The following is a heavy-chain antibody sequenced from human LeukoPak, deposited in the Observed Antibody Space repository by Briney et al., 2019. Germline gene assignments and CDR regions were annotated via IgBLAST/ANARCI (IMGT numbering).Heavy chain of an antibody. Sequence: ASVKVSCKASGYTFNRYGISWVRQAPGQGLEWMGWINTYNDNTKYAQRVQGRVTLTTDTATRTAYMELRSLKSDDTAVYYCARDGDCIGGSRYLHYSFYYMDVWGKGTTVTVSS. D-gene: IGHD2-15*01. V-gene: IGHV1-18*01. J-gene: IGHJ6*03. CDR2: INTYNDNT. CDR1: GYTFNRYG. CDR3: ARDGDCIGGSRYLHYSFYYMDV.